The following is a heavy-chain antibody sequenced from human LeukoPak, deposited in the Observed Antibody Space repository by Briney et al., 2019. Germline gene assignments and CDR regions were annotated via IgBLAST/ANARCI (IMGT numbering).Heavy chain of an antibody. Sequence: PGGSLRLSCAASGFTFSSYAMSWVRQAPGKGLERVSAISGRGGSTYYADSVKGRFTISRDNSKNTLYLQMNSLRAEDTAVYYCAKVYYDFWSGYPAGAFDIWGQGTMVTVSS. CDR2: ISGRGGST. CDR1: GFTFSSYA. V-gene: IGHV3-23*01. CDR3: AKVYYDFWSGYPAGAFDI. D-gene: IGHD3-3*01. J-gene: IGHJ3*02.